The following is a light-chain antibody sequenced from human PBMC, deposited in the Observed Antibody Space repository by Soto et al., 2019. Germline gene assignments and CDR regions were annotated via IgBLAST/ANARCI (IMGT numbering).Light chain of an antibody. J-gene: IGLJ2*01. Sequence: QSVLTQSPSVSGAPGQRVTISCTGSNSNIGAGFDVHWYQQLPGTAPRLLIYDNTNRPSGVPDRFSGSKSGTSASLAITGLQAEDEADYYCQSYDTSLSGAVFGGGTKLTVL. CDR2: DNT. CDR3: QSYDTSLSGAV. V-gene: IGLV1-40*01. CDR1: NSNIGAGFD.